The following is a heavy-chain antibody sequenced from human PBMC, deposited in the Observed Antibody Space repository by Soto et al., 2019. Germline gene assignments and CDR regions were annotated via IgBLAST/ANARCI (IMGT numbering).Heavy chain of an antibody. CDR1: GGSISSSGYY. CDR2: IYYSRNS. CDR3: ARQGLWGDYYGSGSYYNGDAFDI. J-gene: IGHJ3*02. V-gene: IGHV4-39*01. D-gene: IGHD3-10*01. Sequence: SETLSLTCTVSGGSISSSGYYWGWIRQPPGKGLEWIGSIYYSRNSYYNPSLKSRITISVDTSKNQFSLKLSSVTAADTAVYYCARQGLWGDYYGSGSYYNGDAFDIWGQGTMVTVSS.